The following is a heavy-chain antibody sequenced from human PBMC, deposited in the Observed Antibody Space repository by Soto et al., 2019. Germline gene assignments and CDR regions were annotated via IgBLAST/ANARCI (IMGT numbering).Heavy chain of an antibody. J-gene: IGHJ4*02. CDR3: ARLQFGEGFDY. D-gene: IGHD3-10*01. V-gene: IGHV4-30-2*01. CDR2: ILHTGGT. CDR1: GGSISGGGFS. Sequence: SETLSLTCAVSGGSISGGGFSWSWIRQPPGKGLEWIGHILHTGGTQYNPSLKSRVSMSVDKSKNQFSLHLTSVTAADTAVYYCARLQFGEGFDYWGQGALVTVSS.